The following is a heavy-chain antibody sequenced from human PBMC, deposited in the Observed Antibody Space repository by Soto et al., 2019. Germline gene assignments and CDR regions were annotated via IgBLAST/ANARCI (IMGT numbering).Heavy chain of an antibody. V-gene: IGHV1-18*01. CDR1: GYTFTSYG. CDR3: ARDLLHQGRWLQFSNWFDP. J-gene: IGHJ5*02. D-gene: IGHD5-12*01. Sequence: ASVKVSCKASGYTFTSYGISCVRQAPGQGLEWMGWISAYNGNTNYAQKLQGRVTMTTDTSTSTAYMELRSLRSDDTAVYYCARDLLHQGRWLQFSNWFDPWGQGTLVTVSS. CDR2: ISAYNGNT.